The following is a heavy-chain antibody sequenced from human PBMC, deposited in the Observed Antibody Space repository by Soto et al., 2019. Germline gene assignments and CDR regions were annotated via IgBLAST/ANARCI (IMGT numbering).Heavy chain of an antibody. Sequence: GGSLRLSCASSGFTFSTYTMNWVRQAPGKGLEWVSSINGRGNYIYYAESVKGRFTISRDNAKNSLYLQMDRLRAEDTALYFCARYRFSGKRWSKFDYWGQGSLVTVSS. J-gene: IGHJ4*02. CDR2: INGRGNYI. CDR3: ARYRFSGKRWSKFDY. CDR1: GFTFSTYT. V-gene: IGHV3-21*01. D-gene: IGHD3-16*02.